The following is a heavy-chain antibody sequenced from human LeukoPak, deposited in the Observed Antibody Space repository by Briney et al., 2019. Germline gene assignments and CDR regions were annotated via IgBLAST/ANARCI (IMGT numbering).Heavy chain of an antibody. D-gene: IGHD2-15*01. CDR3: ARDFRGRYCSGGRCYSEADY. CDR1: GASISSYY. J-gene: IGHJ4*02. V-gene: IGHV4-4*07. Sequence: SETLSLTCTVSGASISSYYWSWIRQPAGKALGWIGRIYVTGSTTYNPSLESRVTMSLDTSKNHFSLKLRSVTAADTAVYYCARDFRGRYCSGGRCYSEADYWGQGTLVTVSS. CDR2: IYVTGST.